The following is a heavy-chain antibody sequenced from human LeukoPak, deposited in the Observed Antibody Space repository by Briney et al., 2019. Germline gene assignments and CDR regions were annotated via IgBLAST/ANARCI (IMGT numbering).Heavy chain of an antibody. V-gene: IGHV3-66*01. CDR3: ARSARVIAVAGRFDY. CDR2: IYSGGST. CDR1: GFTVSSNY. Sequence: GGSLRLSCAASGFTVSSNYMSWVRQAPGKGLEWVSVIYSGGSTYYADSVKGRFTISRDNSKNTLYLQMNSLRAEDTAVYYCARSARVIAVAGRFDYWGQGTLVTVSS. D-gene: IGHD6-19*01. J-gene: IGHJ4*02.